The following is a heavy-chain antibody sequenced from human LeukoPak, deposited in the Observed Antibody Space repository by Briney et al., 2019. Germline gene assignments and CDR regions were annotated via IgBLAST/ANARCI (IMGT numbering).Heavy chain of an antibody. CDR1: GFTFSSYA. CDR3: AKGPDCSSTSCYARRFSFAY. J-gene: IGHJ4*02. Sequence: GGTLRLSCAASGFTFSSYAMSWVRQAPAKGLEWVSAISGSGGSTYYAHSVKGRFTISRDNSKNTLYLQMNSLRAEDTAVYYCAKGPDCSSTSCYARRFSFAYWGQGTLVTVSS. V-gene: IGHV3-23*01. CDR2: ISGSGGST. D-gene: IGHD2-2*01.